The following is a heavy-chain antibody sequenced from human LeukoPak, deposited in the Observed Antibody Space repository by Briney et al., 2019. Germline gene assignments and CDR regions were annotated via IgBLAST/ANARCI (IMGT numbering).Heavy chain of an antibody. J-gene: IGHJ4*02. Sequence: GGSLRLSCAASGFSVSSKYMSWVRQPAGKGLEWVSVIYSGGTTFYADSVKGRFAISRDNSKNTLYLQMNSLRPDDTAVYYCTKLKGGYGDGYFDYWGPGILATVSS. V-gene: IGHV3-53*01. CDR1: GFSVSSKY. CDR3: TKLKGGYGDGYFDY. D-gene: IGHD3-10*01. CDR2: IYSGGTT.